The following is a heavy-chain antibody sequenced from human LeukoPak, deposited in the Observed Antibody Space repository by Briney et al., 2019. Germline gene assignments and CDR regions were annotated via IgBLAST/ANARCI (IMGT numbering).Heavy chain of an antibody. CDR1: GFTFSSYW. V-gene: IGHV3-7*01. Sequence: GGSLRLSCAASGFTFSSYWMSWVRQAPGKGLEWVANIKQDGSEKYYVDSVKGRFTISRDNAKDSLYLQMNSLRAEDTAVYYCARSGSGRYYSLDAFDIWGQGTMVTVSS. D-gene: IGHD1-26*01. CDR3: ARSGSGRYYSLDAFDI. J-gene: IGHJ3*02. CDR2: IKQDGSEK.